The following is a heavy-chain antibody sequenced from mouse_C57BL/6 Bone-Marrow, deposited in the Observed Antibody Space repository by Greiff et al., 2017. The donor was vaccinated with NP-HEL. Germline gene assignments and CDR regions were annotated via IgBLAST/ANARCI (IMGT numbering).Heavy chain of an antibody. Sequence: EVKLLESGPGLAKPSQTLSLTCSVTGYSITSDYWNWIRKFPGNKLEYMGYISYSGSTYYNPSLKSRISITRDTSKNQYYLQLNSVTTEDTATYYGARYLLWDEDWYFDVWGTGTTVTVSS. J-gene: IGHJ1*03. CDR3: ARYLLWDEDWYFDV. CDR1: GYSITSDY. D-gene: IGHD2-10*01. V-gene: IGHV3-8*01. CDR2: ISYSGST.